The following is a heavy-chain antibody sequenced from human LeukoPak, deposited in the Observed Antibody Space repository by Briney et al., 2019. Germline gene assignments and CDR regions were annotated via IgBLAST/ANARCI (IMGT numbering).Heavy chain of an antibody. Sequence: ASVKVSCKASGGTFSSYAVNWVRQAPGQGLEWMGGTIPIFGTASYAQKFQGRVIITADESTSTAYMELSSLGSEDTALYYCARSGGHYYYYYSMDVWGKGTTVTVSS. J-gene: IGHJ6*03. CDR2: TIPIFGTA. CDR3: ARSGGHYYYYYSMDV. CDR1: GGTFSSYA. V-gene: IGHV1-69*13. D-gene: IGHD3-16*01.